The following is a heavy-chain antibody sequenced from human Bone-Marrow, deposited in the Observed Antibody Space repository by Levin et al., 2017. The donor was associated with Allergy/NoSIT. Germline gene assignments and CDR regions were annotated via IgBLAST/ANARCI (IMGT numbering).Heavy chain of an antibody. J-gene: IGHJ4*02. CDR1: GFTFSSYW. CDR3: ARGGKWLDY. D-gene: IGHD5-12*01. Sequence: GESLKISCTASGFTFSSYWMSWVRQAPGKGLEWVANINPDASEKNYVDSVKGRFTISRDSAKNSVYLQMNSLRVEDTAVYYCARGGKWLDYWGQGTLVTVSS. V-gene: IGHV3-7*01. CDR2: INPDASEK.